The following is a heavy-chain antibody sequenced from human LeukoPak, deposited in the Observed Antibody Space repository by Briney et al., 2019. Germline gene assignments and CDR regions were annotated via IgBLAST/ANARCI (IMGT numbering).Heavy chain of an antibody. J-gene: IGHJ4*02. D-gene: IGHD3-22*01. CDR3: AKDRYYYDSGGYFDY. Sequence: GGSLRLSCAASGFTFSSYWMHWVRHAPGKGLVWVSHINSDGSSTSYADSVKGRFTISRDNAKNTLYLQMNSLRAEDTAVYYCAKDRYYYDSGGYFDYWGQGTLVTVSS. CDR2: INSDGSST. V-gene: IGHV3-74*01. CDR1: GFTFSSYW.